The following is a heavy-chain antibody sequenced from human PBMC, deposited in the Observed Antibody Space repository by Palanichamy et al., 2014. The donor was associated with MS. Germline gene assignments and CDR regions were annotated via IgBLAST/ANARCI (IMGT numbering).Heavy chain of an antibody. CDR2: IGGSGDT. J-gene: IGHJ1*01. D-gene: IGHD6-19*01. CDR3: APVRRYSSGWLGHFHH. Sequence: EVQLLESGGDLVQPGESLRLSCEASGFTFSSYAMTWVRQAPGKGLEWVSAIGGSGDTYYADSVKGRFTISRDNSKNTLYLQMNSPRAGDTAVYYCAPVRRYSSGWLGHFHHWGQGTLASVSS. V-gene: IGHV3-23*01. CDR1: GFTFSSYA.